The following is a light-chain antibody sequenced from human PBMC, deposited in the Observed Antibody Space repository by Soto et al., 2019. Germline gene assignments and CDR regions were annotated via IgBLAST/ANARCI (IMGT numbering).Light chain of an antibody. CDR3: QHYGCSSWP. CDR1: QRISISY. J-gene: IGKJ1*01. V-gene: IGKV3-20*01. CDR2: STS. Sequence: IVVTQSADTLSLSPGERATLSCRASQRISISYLAWYQQQPGQAPRLLIYSTSTRATGIPDRFSGSGSGTDFTLTISNLEPGDFAVYYCQHYGCSSWPFGQVTKADI.